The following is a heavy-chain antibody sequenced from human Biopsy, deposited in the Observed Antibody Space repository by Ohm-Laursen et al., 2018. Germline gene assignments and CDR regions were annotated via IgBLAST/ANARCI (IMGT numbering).Heavy chain of an antibody. V-gene: IGHV3-23*01. CDR3: AKGRVGNSGSLDI. CDR2: INGSGGST. CDR1: GFTFSSHA. J-gene: IGHJ3*02. D-gene: IGHD1-1*01. Sequence: SLRLSCTASGFTFSSHAMSWVRQAPGKGPECVSVINGSGGSTYYADPVKGRFTISRDNSRNTLYLQMNSLRADDTAMYYRAKGRVGNSGSLDIWGHGTMVTVSS.